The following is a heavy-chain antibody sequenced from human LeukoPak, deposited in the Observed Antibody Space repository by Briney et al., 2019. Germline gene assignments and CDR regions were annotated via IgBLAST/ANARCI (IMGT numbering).Heavy chain of an antibody. D-gene: IGHD5-18*01. J-gene: IGHJ4*02. CDR3: ARGGGYSQSFDY. CDR1: GGSFSSYY. Sequence: PSETLSLTCAVYGGSFSSYYWSWIRQPPGKGLEWIGEINHSGSTNYNPSLKSRVTISVDTSKNQFSLKLSSVTAADTAVYYCARGGGYSQSFDYWGQGTLVTVSS. V-gene: IGHV4-34*01. CDR2: INHSGST.